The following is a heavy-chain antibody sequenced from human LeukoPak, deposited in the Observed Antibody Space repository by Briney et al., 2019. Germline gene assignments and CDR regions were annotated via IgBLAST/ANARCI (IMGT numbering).Heavy chain of an antibody. CDR1: GFSFSSYW. CDR3: VREGRVSGYDFDY. Sequence: GGSLRLSCEASGFSFSSYWMHWVRQAPGKGLVWVSRINSDGSSTTYADSVKGRLTISRDNDKNTLYLQMNSLRAEDTAVYYCVREGRVSGYDFDYWGQGTLVTVSS. D-gene: IGHD5-12*01. V-gene: IGHV3-74*01. CDR2: INSDGSST. J-gene: IGHJ4*02.